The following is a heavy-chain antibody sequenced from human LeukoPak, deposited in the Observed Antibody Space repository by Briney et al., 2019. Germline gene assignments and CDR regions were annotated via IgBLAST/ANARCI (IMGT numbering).Heavy chain of an antibody. J-gene: IGHJ6*02. D-gene: IGHD3-10*01. Sequence: SETLSLTCAVYGGSLSGYYRSWIRQPPGKGLEWIGEINHSGSTNYNPSLKSRVTISVDTSKNQFSLKLSSVTAADTAVYYCAGDTYYYGSGSYLAMDVWGQGTTVTVSS. CDR1: GGSLSGYY. V-gene: IGHV4-34*01. CDR2: INHSGST. CDR3: AGDTYYYGSGSYLAMDV.